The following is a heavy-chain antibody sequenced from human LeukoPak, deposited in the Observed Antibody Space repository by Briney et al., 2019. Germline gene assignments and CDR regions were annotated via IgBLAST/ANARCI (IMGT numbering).Heavy chain of an antibody. CDR1: GFTFSSYW. V-gene: IGHV3-7*03. J-gene: IGHJ4*02. Sequence: GGSLRLSCAASGFTFSSYWMSWVRQAPGKGLEWVANIKQGGSEKYYVDSVKGRFTISRDNAKNSLYLQMNSLRAEDTAVYYCAKYGGSSLFDYWGQGTLVTVSS. CDR3: AKYGGSSLFDY. D-gene: IGHD1-26*01. CDR2: IKQGGSEK.